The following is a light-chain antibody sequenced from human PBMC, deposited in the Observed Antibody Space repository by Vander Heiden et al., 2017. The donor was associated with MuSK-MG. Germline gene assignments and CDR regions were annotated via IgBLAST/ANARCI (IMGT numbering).Light chain of an antibody. J-gene: IGLJ2*01. V-gene: IGLV7-46*01. CDR3: LLADSGGDGV. CDR1: TGAVTNGHY. CDR2: DTS. Sequence: QAVVTQAPSLTVSPGGTVTPTCGSSTGAVTNGHYPYWFQQKPGQAPMILIYDTSNKHSWTPARFSGSRLGGKAALTLSGAQPEDEAEYYCLLADSGGDGVFGGGTKLTVL.